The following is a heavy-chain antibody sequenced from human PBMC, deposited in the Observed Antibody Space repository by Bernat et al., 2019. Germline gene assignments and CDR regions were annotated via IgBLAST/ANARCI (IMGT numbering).Heavy chain of an antibody. V-gene: IGHV1-69*01. CDR3: ARDRIAARPRSSRRDYYYYYGMDV. J-gene: IGHJ6*02. D-gene: IGHD6-6*01. CDR1: GGTFSSYA. Sequence: QVQLVQSGAEVKKPGSSVKVSCKASGGTFSSYAISWVRQAPGQGLEWMGGIIPIFGTANYAQKFQGRVTITADESTSTAYMELSSLRSEDTAVYYCARDRIAARPRSSRRDYYYYYGMDVWGQGTTVTVSS. CDR2: IIPIFGTA.